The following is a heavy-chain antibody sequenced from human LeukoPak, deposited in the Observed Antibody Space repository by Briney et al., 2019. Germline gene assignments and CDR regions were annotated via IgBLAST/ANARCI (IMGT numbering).Heavy chain of an antibody. J-gene: IGHJ4*02. Sequence: ASVKVSCKASGYTFTSYDINWVRQATGQGLEWMGWINPNSGGTNYAQKFQGRVTMTRDTSISTVYMELSRLRSDDTAVYYCARSKVYPNDYWGQGTLVTVSS. D-gene: IGHD1-14*01. CDR1: GYTFTSYD. V-gene: IGHV1-2*02. CDR3: ARSKVYPNDY. CDR2: INPNSGGT.